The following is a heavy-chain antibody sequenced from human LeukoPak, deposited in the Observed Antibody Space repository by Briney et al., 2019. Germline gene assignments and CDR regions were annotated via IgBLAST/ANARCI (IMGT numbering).Heavy chain of an antibody. CDR1: GFTFSMYW. D-gene: IGHD2-8*01. Sequence: GGSLRLSCAASGFTFSMYWMSWVRQAPGKGLEWVAKIKEDGSEKYYVDSVKGRFTISRDNAKNSLYLQMNSLTAEDTAVYYCARDLIGKKGFDYWGQGTLVTVSS. J-gene: IGHJ4*02. CDR2: IKEDGSEK. CDR3: ARDLIGKKGFDY. V-gene: IGHV3-7*01.